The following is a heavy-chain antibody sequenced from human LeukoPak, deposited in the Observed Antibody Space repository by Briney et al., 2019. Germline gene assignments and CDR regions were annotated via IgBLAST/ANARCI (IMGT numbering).Heavy chain of an antibody. Sequence: SETLSLTCSVSGTSISSYFWSWIRQPPGNGLEWIGYVYSSGSTNYNPSLKSRVTISVDTSKNQFSLKLSSVTAADTAVYYCARSYDSSGYSSFWYWGQGTLVTVSS. V-gene: IGHV4-59*01. D-gene: IGHD3-22*01. CDR3: ARSYDSSGYSSFWY. J-gene: IGHJ4*02. CDR1: GTSISSYF. CDR2: VYSSGST.